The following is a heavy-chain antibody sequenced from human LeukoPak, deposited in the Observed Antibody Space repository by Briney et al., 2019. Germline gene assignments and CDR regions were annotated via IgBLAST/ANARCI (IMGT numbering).Heavy chain of an antibody. V-gene: IGHV4-59*01. D-gene: IGHD6-13*01. J-gene: IGHJ5*02. CDR3: AREVAAAGTPYNWFDP. CDR1: GGSISSYY. CDR2: IHYSGST. Sequence: SETLSLTCTVSGGSISSYYWSWIRQPPGKGLEWIGYIHYSGSTNYNPSLKSRVTISVDTSKNQFSLKLSSVTAADTAVYYCAREVAAAGTPYNWFDPWGQGTLVTVSS.